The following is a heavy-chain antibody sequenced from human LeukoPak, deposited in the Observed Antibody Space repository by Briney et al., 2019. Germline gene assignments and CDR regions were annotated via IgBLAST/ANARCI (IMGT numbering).Heavy chain of an antibody. CDR1: GGSFSGYY. J-gene: IGHJ4*02. D-gene: IGHD3-22*01. Sequence: SETLSLTCAVYGGSFSGYYWSWIRQPPGKGLEWIGEINHSGSTNYNPSLKSRVTISVDTSKNQFSLKLSSVTAADTAVYYCAREVYYHDSSLDYWGQGTLVTVSS. V-gene: IGHV4-34*01. CDR2: INHSGST. CDR3: AREVYYHDSSLDY.